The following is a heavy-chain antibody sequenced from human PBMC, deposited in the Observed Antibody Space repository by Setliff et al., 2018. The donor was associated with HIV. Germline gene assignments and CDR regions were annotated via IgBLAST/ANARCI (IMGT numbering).Heavy chain of an antibody. CDR1: GFTFTSYA. V-gene: IGHV3-23*01. CDR3: AKRTFGSGRLDP. CDR2: LSGSSRDI. Sequence: PGGSLRLSCAASGFTFTSYAMTWVRQAPGKGLEWVSSLSGSSRDIYYADSVKGRFTISRDNSKNTLYLQMNSLRAEDTAVYYCAKRTFGSGRLDPWGQGTLVTVSS. D-gene: IGHD3-16*01. J-gene: IGHJ5*02.